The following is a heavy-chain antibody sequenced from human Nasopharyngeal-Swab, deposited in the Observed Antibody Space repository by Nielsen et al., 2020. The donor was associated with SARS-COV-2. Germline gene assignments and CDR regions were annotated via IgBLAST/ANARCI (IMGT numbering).Heavy chain of an antibody. Sequence: ASVKVSCKASGYTFTGYYMHWVRQAPGQGLEWMGWINPNSGGTNYAQKFQGWVTMTRDTSISTAYMELSRLRSDDTGVYYCARDPIAVAGHDAFDIWGQGTMVTVSS. J-gene: IGHJ3*02. CDR1: GYTFTGYY. D-gene: IGHD6-19*01. CDR2: INPNSGGT. V-gene: IGHV1-2*04. CDR3: ARDPIAVAGHDAFDI.